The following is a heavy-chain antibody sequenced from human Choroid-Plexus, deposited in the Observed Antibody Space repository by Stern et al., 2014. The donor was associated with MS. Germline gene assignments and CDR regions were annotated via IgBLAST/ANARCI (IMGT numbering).Heavy chain of an antibody. J-gene: IGHJ6*02. CDR3: ARDLYRLRATNYYYLLDV. V-gene: IGHV3-21*01. CDR1: GFSFSDYC. D-gene: IGHD2-21*02. Sequence: EVQLLESGGGLVKPGGTLRLSCAASGFSFSDYCMNWVRQAPGKGLEWVSSIDSSSTYINDADAVKGRFTISRDNAENSLYLQMNSLRSEDTAVYCCARDLYRLRATNYYYLLDVWGQGTTVTVSS. CDR2: IDSSSTYI.